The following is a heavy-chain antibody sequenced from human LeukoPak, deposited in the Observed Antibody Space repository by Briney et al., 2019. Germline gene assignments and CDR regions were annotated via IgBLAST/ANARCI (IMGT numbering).Heavy chain of an antibody. CDR1: GFTFSSYG. D-gene: IGHD4-17*01. CDR2: IWYDGSNK. V-gene: IGHV3-33*06. J-gene: IGHJ4*02. CDR3: AKDRTVTTHDYYFDY. Sequence: GGSLRLSCAASGFTFSSYGMHLVRQAPGKGLEWVAVIWYDGSNKYYADSVKGRFTISRDNSKNTLYLQMNSLRAEDTAVYYCAKDRTVTTHDYYFDYWGQGTLVTVSS.